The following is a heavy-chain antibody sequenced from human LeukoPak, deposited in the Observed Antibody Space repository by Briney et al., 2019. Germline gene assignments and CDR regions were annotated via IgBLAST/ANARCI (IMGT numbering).Heavy chain of an antibody. CDR1: GGTFSSYA. V-gene: IGHV1-69*13. Sequence: ASVKVSCKASGGTFSSYAISWVRQAPGQGLEWMGGIIPIFGTANYAQKFQGRVTITADESTSTAYMELSSLRSEDTAVYYCARGSGSWHYYYYYMDVWGKGTTVTISS. J-gene: IGHJ6*03. CDR2: IIPIFGTA. CDR3: ARGSGSWHYYYYYMDV. D-gene: IGHD6-13*01.